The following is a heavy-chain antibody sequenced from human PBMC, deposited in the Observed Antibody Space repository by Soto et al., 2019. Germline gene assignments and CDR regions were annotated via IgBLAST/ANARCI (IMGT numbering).Heavy chain of an antibody. D-gene: IGHD3-22*01. Sequence: GASVKVSCKASGYTFTSYGISWVRQAPGQGLEWMGWISAYNGNTNYAQKLQGRVTMTTDTSTSTAYMELRSLRSDDTAVYYCARGTPDYYYDSSTPNWFDPWGQGTLVTVSS. CDR2: ISAYNGNT. CDR3: ARGTPDYYYDSSTPNWFDP. V-gene: IGHV1-18*01. J-gene: IGHJ5*02. CDR1: GYTFTSYG.